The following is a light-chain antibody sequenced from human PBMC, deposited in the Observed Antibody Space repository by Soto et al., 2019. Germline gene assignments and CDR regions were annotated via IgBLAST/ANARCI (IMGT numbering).Light chain of an antibody. CDR1: QDITKS. Sequence: DIQMTQSPSSLSASVGDRVTITCQASQDITKSLNWFQHKPRKAPHLLIYDASNLVTGVPSRFSGSGSRTDFTFTISSLQPEDTATYYCQQYDNLHTFGGGTKVEIK. CDR2: DAS. CDR3: QQYDNLHT. V-gene: IGKV1-33*01. J-gene: IGKJ4*01.